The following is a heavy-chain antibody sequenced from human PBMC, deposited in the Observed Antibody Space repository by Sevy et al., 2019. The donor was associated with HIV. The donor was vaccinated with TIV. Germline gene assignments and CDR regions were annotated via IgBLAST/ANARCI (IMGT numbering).Heavy chain of an antibody. V-gene: IGHV3-33*01. D-gene: IGHD3-22*01. CDR3: ASLPNNYYDISGSSGDDAFDI. Sequence: WGSLRLSCAAYGFTFSIYGMHWVRQAPGNGLEWVAVIWNDRGNKHYADSVKGRFTISRDNAKNTLYLQMTSLRVEDTAVYYCASLPNNYYDISGSSGDDAFDISGQGTWVTVSS. CDR2: IWNDRGNK. J-gene: IGHJ3*02. CDR1: GFTFSIYG.